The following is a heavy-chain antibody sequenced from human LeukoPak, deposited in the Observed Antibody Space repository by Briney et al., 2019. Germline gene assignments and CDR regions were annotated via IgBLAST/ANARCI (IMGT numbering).Heavy chain of an antibody. Sequence: SETLSLTCTVSGGSISSYYWSWIRQPPGKGLEWIGYIYYSGSTNYNPSLKSRVTISVDTSKNQFSLKLSSVTAADTAVYYCARLTPYYDYVWGSYLPDAFDIWGQGTMVTVSS. CDR1: GGSISSYY. V-gene: IGHV4-59*08. D-gene: IGHD3-16*02. CDR3: ARLTPYYDYVWGSYLPDAFDI. CDR2: IYYSGST. J-gene: IGHJ3*02.